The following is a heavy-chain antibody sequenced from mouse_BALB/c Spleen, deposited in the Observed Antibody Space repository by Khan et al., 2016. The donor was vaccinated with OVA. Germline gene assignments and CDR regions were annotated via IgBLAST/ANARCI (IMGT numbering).Heavy chain of an antibody. CDR2: ISDGGTST. J-gene: IGHJ3*01. D-gene: IGHD2-14*01. Sequence: LVESGGGLVKPGGSLKLSCAASGFTFSDYYMYWVRQTPEKRLEWVATISDGGTSTYYPDSVKGRFTISRDNAKNNLYLQMSSLKSEDAAMYYCSREWGLYRYAWFAYWGQGTLVTVSA. CDR3: SREWGLYRYAWFAY. CDR1: GFTFSDYY. V-gene: IGHV5-4*02.